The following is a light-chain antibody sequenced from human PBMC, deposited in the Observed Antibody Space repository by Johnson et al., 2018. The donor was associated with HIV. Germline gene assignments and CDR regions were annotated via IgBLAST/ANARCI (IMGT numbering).Light chain of an antibody. Sequence: QSMLTQPPSVSAAPGQKVTISCSGSSSDIGNNYVSWYQQLPGTAPKLLIYENNRRPSGTPDRFSGSKSGTSATLGITGLQTGDEADYYCGTWDSSLSVSYVFGTGTKVTVL. CDR1: SSDIGNNY. V-gene: IGLV1-51*02. J-gene: IGLJ1*01. CDR2: ENN. CDR3: GTWDSSLSVSYV.